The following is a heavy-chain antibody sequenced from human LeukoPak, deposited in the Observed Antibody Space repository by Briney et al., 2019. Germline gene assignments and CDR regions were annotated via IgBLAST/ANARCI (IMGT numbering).Heavy chain of an antibody. CDR3: ARTMGIAAAGLYYFDY. CDR2: INHSGST. CDR1: GGSFSGYY. D-gene: IGHD6-13*01. J-gene: IGHJ4*02. Sequence: SETLSLTCAVYGGSFSGYYWSWIRQPPGKGLEWIGEINHSGSTNYNPSLKSRVTISVDTSKSQFSLKLSSVTAADTAVYYCARTMGIAAAGLYYFDYWGQGTLVTVSS. V-gene: IGHV4-34*01.